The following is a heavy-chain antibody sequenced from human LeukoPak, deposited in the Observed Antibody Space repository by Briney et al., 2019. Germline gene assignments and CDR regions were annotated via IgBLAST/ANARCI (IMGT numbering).Heavy chain of an antibody. J-gene: IGHJ4*02. Sequence: ASVKVSCKASGYTFTSYCMHWVRQAPGRGLEWMGIINPSGGSTSYAQKFQGRVTMTRDTSTSTVYMELSSLRSEDTAVYYCARAGSDCSSTSCYDYWGQGTLVTVSS. CDR1: GYTFTSYC. D-gene: IGHD2-2*01. V-gene: IGHV1-46*01. CDR3: ARAGSDCSSTSCYDY. CDR2: INPSGGST.